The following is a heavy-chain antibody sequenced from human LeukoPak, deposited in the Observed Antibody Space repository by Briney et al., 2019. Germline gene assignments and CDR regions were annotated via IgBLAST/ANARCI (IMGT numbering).Heavy chain of an antibody. Sequence: PGGSLRLSCAASGFTFSSYSMNWVRQAPGKGLEWVSSISSSSSYIYYADSVKGRFTISRDNAKNSLYLQMNSLRAEDTAGYYCAGLVATTQWGYYYMDVWGKGTRVPVSS. CDR3: AGLVATTQWGYYYMDV. D-gene: IGHD5-12*01. V-gene: IGHV3-21*01. CDR2: ISSSSSYI. CDR1: GFTFSSYS. J-gene: IGHJ6*03.